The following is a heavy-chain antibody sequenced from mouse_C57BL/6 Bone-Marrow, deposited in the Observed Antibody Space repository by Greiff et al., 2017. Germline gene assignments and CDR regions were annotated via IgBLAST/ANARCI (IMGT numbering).Heavy chain of an antibody. CDR2: ISSGSSTI. J-gene: IGHJ1*03. V-gene: IGHV5-17*01. Sequence: EVMLVESGGGLVKPGGSLKLSCAASGFTFSDYGMHWVRQAPEKGLEWVAYISSGSSTIYYADTVKGRFTISRDNVKNTLFLQMTSLRSEDTAMYYCARENWDGYFDVWGTGTTVTVSS. D-gene: IGHD4-1*01. CDR3: ARENWDGYFDV. CDR1: GFTFSDYG.